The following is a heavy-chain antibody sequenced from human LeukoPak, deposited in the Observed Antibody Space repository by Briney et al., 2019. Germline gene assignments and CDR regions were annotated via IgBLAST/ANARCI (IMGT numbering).Heavy chain of an antibody. V-gene: IGHV3-7*01. CDR1: GFTFSIYA. CDR2: IKEDGRQK. J-gene: IGHJ4*02. Sequence: GSLRLSCAASGFTFSIYAMNWVRQGPGKGLEWVANIKEDGRQKYYVDSVKGRFTISRDNARKSLYLQMNSLRAEDTAVYYCASGFLDDFWSGHFWGQGTLVTVSS. CDR3: ASGFLDDFWSGHF. D-gene: IGHD3-3*01.